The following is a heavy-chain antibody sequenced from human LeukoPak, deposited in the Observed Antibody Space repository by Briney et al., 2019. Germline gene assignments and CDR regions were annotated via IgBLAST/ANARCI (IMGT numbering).Heavy chain of an antibody. CDR3: ARDVGTALVIGDY. CDR2: IYHSGSA. D-gene: IGHD5-18*01. V-gene: IGHV4-4*02. CDR1: GGSISSNNW. J-gene: IGHJ4*02. Sequence: SETLSLTCGVSGGSISSNNWWSWVRQPPGQGLERIGEIYHSGSANYNPSLKSRVTISVDKSKNQLSLKLISVTAADTAVYYCARDVGTALVIGDYWGQGTLVTVSS.